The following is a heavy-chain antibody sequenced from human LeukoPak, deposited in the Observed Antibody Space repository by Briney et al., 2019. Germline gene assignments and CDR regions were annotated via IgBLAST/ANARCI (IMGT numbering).Heavy chain of an antibody. V-gene: IGHV4-59*01. J-gene: IGHJ5*02. CDR1: GGSIRSYY. D-gene: IGHD2-21*02. Sequence: SETLFLTCTVSGGSIRSYYWSWIRQPPGKGLEWIGYIYYSGNTNYNPSLKSRVTISVDTSKNQFSLKLSSVTAADTAVYYCARGAGYCGGDCYLNWFDPWGQGTLVTVSS. CDR3: ARGAGYCGGDCYLNWFDP. CDR2: IYYSGNT.